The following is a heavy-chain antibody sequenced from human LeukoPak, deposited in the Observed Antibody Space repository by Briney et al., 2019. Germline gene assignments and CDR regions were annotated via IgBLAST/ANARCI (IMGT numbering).Heavy chain of an antibody. J-gene: IGHJ4*02. Sequence: SETLSLTCTVSGGSISGFHWTWIRQPPGKGLEWIGSINYSGSTNCNPSLKSRVTISVDTSMNHFSLRLSSVTAVDTAVYYCARTRARLDYWGQGTLVTVSS. CDR3: ARTRARLDY. CDR1: GGSISGFH. CDR2: INYSGST. V-gene: IGHV4-59*01. D-gene: IGHD3-10*01.